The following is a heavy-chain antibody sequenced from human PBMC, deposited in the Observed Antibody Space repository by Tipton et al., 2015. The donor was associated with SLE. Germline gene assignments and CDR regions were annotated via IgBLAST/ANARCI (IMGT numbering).Heavy chain of an antibody. J-gene: IGHJ4*02. CDR1: GGSISSRSYY. V-gene: IGHV4-39*07. CDR3: ARKELSTMRDY. D-gene: IGHD5-24*01. CDR2: ISHSGNT. Sequence: TLSLTCTVSGGSISSRSYYWGWIRQPPGKGLEWIGTISHSGNTYSHTSLESRVTISVDTSQNQFSMSLSSVSAADTAVYYCARKELSTMRDYWGQGTLVTVSS.